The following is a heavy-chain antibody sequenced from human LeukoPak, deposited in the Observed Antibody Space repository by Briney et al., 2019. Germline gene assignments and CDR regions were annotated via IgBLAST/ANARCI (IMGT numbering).Heavy chain of an antibody. V-gene: IGHV4-59*12. CDR1: GDSISGFH. J-gene: IGHJ4*02. Sequence: SETLSLTCTVSGDSISGFHWSWIRQPPGKGLEWIGYIYYSGSTNYNPSLKSRATISIDTSRNQFSLNLRSVTAADTAVYYCARDTYYYDSSGYYTFDYWGQGTLVTVSS. CDR3: ARDTYYYDSSGYYTFDY. CDR2: IYYSGST. D-gene: IGHD3-22*01.